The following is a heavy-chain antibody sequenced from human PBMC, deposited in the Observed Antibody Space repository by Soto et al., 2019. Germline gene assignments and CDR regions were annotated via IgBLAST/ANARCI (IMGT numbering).Heavy chain of an antibody. J-gene: IGHJ5*02. CDR2: ISYDGSNK. V-gene: IGHV3-30*03. CDR1: GFTFSSYG. CDR3: ARGYTSGYPSNWFDP. D-gene: IGHD3-3*01. Sequence: QVQLVESGGGVVQPGRSLRLSCAASGFTFSSYGMHWVRQAPGKGLEWVAVISYDGSNKYYADSVKGRFTISRDNSKNTLYRQMNSLRAEDTAVYYCARGYTSGYPSNWFDPWGQGTLVTVSS.